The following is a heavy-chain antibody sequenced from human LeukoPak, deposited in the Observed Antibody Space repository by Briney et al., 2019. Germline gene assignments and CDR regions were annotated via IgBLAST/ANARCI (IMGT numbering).Heavy chain of an antibody. CDR2: ISGSGGST. Sequence: GGSLRLSCAASGFTFSSYAMSWVRQAPGKGLEWVSAISGSGGSTYYADSVKGRFTISRDNSKNTLYLQMNSLKAEDTAVYYCAKGHYYDSSGYLIDYWGQGTLVTVSS. V-gene: IGHV3-23*01. D-gene: IGHD3-22*01. CDR3: AKGHYYDSSGYLIDY. J-gene: IGHJ4*02. CDR1: GFTFSSYA.